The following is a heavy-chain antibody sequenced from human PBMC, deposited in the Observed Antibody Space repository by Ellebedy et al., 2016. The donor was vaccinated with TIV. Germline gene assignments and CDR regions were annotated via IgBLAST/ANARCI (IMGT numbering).Heavy chain of an antibody. CDR3: ARGAYYYDSSGYLFDY. J-gene: IGHJ4*02. D-gene: IGHD3-22*01. V-gene: IGHV4-39*07. Sequence: SETLSLTCTVSGGSISSSSYYWGWIRQPPGTGLEWIGSIYYSGSTNYNPSLKSRVTISVDTSKNQFSLKLSSVTAADTAVYYCARGAYYYDSSGYLFDYWGQGTLVTVSS. CDR2: IYYSGST. CDR1: GGSISSSSYY.